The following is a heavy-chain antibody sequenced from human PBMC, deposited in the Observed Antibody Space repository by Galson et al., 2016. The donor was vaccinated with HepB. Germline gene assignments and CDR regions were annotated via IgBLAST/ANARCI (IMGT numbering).Heavy chain of an antibody. Sequence: SLRLSCAASGFVFSDYYMSWLRQAPGKGLEWISDISTSGTYTDYADSVKGRFPISRDNANNSLFLRMNNLRAEDTAVYFCARDLKSRNGFAPWGQGTLVAVSS. CDR3: ARDLKSRNGFAP. V-gene: IGHV3-11*06. CDR1: GFVFSDYY. CDR2: ISTSGTYT. J-gene: IGHJ5*02.